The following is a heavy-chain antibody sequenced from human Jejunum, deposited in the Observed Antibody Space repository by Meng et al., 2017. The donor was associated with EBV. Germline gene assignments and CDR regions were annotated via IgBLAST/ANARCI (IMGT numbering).Heavy chain of an antibody. J-gene: IGHJ5*02. CDR1: VYSFSDYY. Sequence: VQRSQVVAEVRKPGATVRISCKVSVYSFSDYYIHWVRQAPGEGLEWMGLVDPQDDETLYAEKFQGRVTITADTSPDTAYMELSSLRSEDTAIYYCALVLRARFNYFDPWGQGTLVTVSS. CDR3: ALVLRARFNYFDP. V-gene: IGHV1-69-2*01. D-gene: IGHD4/OR15-4a*01. CDR2: VDPQDDET.